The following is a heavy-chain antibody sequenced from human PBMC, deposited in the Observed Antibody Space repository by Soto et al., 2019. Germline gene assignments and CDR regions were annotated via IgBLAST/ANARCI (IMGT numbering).Heavy chain of an antibody. V-gene: IGHV3-23*01. CDR3: AKSSGSYEYYYYGMDV. CDR1: GFTFSSYA. J-gene: IGHJ6*02. D-gene: IGHD1-26*01. CDR2: ISGSGGST. Sequence: GGSLRLSCAASGFTFSSYAMSWVRQAPGKGLEWVSAISGSGGSTYYADSVKGRFTISRDNSKNTLYLQMNSLRAEDTAVYYCAKSSGSYEYYYYGMDVWGQGTTVTVSS.